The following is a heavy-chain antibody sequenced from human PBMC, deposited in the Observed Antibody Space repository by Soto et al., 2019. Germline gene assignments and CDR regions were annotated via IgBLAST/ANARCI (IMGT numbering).Heavy chain of an antibody. CDR1: GGTFSSYT. CDR3: ARVYGSGSYYDKRATWGMDV. D-gene: IGHD3-10*01. Sequence: QVQLVQSGAEVKKPGSSVKVSCKASGGTFSSYTISWVRQAPGQGLEWMGRIIPILGIANYAQKLQGRVTITANKSTSTDYMELSSLRSEDTAVYYCARVYGSGSYYDKRATWGMDVWGKGTTVTVSS. CDR2: IIPILGIA. V-gene: IGHV1-69*02. J-gene: IGHJ6*04.